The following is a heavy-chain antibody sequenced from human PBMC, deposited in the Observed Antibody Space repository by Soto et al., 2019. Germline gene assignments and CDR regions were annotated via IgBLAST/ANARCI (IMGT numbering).Heavy chain of an antibody. CDR1: GNSFTSYW. CDR3: ARQGCSGGSCYLTAFDI. V-gene: IGHV5-10-1*01. CDR2: IDPSDSYT. J-gene: IGHJ3*02. Sequence: GESLKISCKGSGNSFTSYWISWVRQMPGKGLEWMGRIDPSDSYTNYSPSFQGHVTISADKSISTAYLQWSSLKASGTAMYYCARQGCSGGSCYLTAFDIWGQGTMVTVSS. D-gene: IGHD2-15*01.